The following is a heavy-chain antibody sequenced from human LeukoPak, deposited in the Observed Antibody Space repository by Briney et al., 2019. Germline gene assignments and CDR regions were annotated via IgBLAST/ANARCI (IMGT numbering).Heavy chain of an antibody. V-gene: IGHV1-69-2*01. J-gene: IGHJ4*02. Sequence: ASVKVSCKVSGYTSTDYYMHWVQQAPGKGLDWMGLVDPEDGETIYAEKFQGRVTITADTSTDTAYMELSSLRSEDTAVYYCATARIMITFGGAAPRQDNDYWGQGTLVTVSS. CDR3: ATARIMITFGGAAPRQDNDY. CDR2: VDPEDGET. CDR1: GYTSTDYY. D-gene: IGHD3-16*01.